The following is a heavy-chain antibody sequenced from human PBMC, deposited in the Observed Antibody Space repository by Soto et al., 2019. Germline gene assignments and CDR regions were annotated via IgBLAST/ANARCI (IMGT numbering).Heavy chain of an antibody. V-gene: IGHV1-69*02. CDR1: GGTLSSYT. CDR2: IIPVLNIT. Sequence: QVQLVQSGAEVQKPGSSLRVSCEASGGTLSSYTFNWVRQAPGQGLEWMGRIIPVLNITNYAQNFKGRVTITPDKSTSTVYMELSSLRSDDSAIYYCARGVWVTDGGMNYYYYDMDVWGKGSTVTVSS. D-gene: IGHD2-21*02. CDR3: ARGVWVTDGGMNYYYYDMDV. J-gene: IGHJ6*03.